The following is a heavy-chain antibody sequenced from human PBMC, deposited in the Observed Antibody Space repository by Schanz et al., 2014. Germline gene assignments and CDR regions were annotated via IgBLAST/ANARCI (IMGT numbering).Heavy chain of an antibody. J-gene: IGHJ4*02. CDR2: MIGSGSSV. CDR3: ARLDSSSWYPRY. CDR1: GFTFSIYG. Sequence: EVQLLESGGGLVQPGGSLRLSCAASGFTFSIYGMSWVRQAPGKGLEWVSRMIGSGSSVFYADSVKGRFTISRDNLKNTVYLQMNSLRAGDTAVYCCARLDSSSWYPRYWGQGTLVTVSS. D-gene: IGHD6-13*01. V-gene: IGHV3-23*01.